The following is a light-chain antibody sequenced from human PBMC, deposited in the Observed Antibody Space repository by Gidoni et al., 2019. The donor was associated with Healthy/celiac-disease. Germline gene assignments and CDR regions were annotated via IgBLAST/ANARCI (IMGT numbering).Light chain of an antibody. Sequence: EIVLTQSPATLSLSPGERATLSCRASQSVSSYLAWYQQKPGQAPRLLIHDATNRATGIPARFSGSGSGTDFTLTISRLEPEDFAVYYCQQRSNWPLLTFGGGTKVEIK. J-gene: IGKJ4*01. V-gene: IGKV3-11*01. CDR2: DAT. CDR1: QSVSSY. CDR3: QQRSNWPLLT.